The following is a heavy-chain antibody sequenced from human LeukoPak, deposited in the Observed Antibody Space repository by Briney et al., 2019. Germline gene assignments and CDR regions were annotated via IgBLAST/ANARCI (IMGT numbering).Heavy chain of an antibody. Sequence: SETLSLTCTVSGGSISSYYWSWIRQPPGKGLEWIGYIYYSGSTNYNPSLKSRVTISVDTSKNQFSLNLSSVTAADTAVYYCARIYSSSFYFDYWGQGTLVTVSS. CDR3: ARIYSSSFYFDY. J-gene: IGHJ4*02. CDR1: GGSISSYY. V-gene: IGHV4-59*12. CDR2: IYYSGST. D-gene: IGHD6-13*01.